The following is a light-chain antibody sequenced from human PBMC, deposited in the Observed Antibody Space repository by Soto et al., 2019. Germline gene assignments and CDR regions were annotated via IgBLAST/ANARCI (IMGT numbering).Light chain of an antibody. Sequence: EIVMTQSPATLSVSPGERATLSWRASQSVGTYLAWYQQKPGQAPRILIYGASTRAAGISPRFSGGGSGTEFTLTISSLQSEDFAVYHCQQYNDWPRTFGQGTKVGIK. CDR1: QSVGTY. V-gene: IGKV3-15*01. CDR2: GAS. J-gene: IGKJ1*01. CDR3: QQYNDWPRT.